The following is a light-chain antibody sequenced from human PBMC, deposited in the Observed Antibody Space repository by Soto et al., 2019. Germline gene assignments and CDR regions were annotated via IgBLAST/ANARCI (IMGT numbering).Light chain of an antibody. CDR3: QQYGSSPPYT. Sequence: EVVLTQSPGTLSLSPGERATLSCRASQSVSNNYFAWYQQKPGQAPRLLIFGSSDRATGIPDRFSGSGSGTDFLLTIGRLEREGFAVYYCQQYGSSPPYTFGQGTTLEFK. V-gene: IGKV3-20*01. CDR1: QSVSNNY. J-gene: IGKJ2*01. CDR2: GSS.